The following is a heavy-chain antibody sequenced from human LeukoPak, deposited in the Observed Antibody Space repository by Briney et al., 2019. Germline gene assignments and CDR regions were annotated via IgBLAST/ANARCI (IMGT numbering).Heavy chain of an antibody. V-gene: IGHV3-7*01. CDR3: ARDRNTDFWSGYYTNYFDY. Sequence: GGSLRLSCAVSGFTFSNYWMSWVRQAPGKGLEWVATIKQDGSEKYYVDSVKGRFTISRDNAKNSLYLQMDSLRAEDTAVYYCARDRNTDFWSGYYTNYFDYWGQGALVTVSS. D-gene: IGHD3-3*01. CDR1: GFTFSNYW. CDR2: IKQDGSEK. J-gene: IGHJ4*02.